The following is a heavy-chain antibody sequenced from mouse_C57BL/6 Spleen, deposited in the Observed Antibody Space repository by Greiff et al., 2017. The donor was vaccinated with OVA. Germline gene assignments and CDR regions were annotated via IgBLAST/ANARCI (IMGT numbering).Heavy chain of an antibody. CDR1: GFTFSSYA. V-gene: IGHV5-9-1*02. Sequence: EVKVEESGEGLVKPGGSLKLSCAASGFTFSSYAMSWVRQTPEKRLEWVAYISSGGDYIYYADTVKGRFTISRDNARNTLYLQMSSLKSEDTAMYYCTRERDYAMDYWGQGTSVTVSS. CDR2: ISSGGDYI. CDR3: TRERDYAMDY. J-gene: IGHJ4*01.